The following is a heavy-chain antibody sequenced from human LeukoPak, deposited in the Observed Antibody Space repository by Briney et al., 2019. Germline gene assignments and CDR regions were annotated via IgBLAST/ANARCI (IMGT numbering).Heavy chain of an antibody. J-gene: IGHJ4*02. Sequence: SETLSLTCSVSDDSITMYYWTWIRQPPGKGLEWIGYVDHTGSTNFNPSLKSRVTISVDPSKNQFSLQLNSVTAADTAVYYCARASAGLIRTRAIDFWGQGILVTVSS. V-gene: IGHV4-4*08. CDR3: ARASAGLIRTRAIDF. CDR2: VDHTGST. D-gene: IGHD3/OR15-3a*01. CDR1: DDSITMYY.